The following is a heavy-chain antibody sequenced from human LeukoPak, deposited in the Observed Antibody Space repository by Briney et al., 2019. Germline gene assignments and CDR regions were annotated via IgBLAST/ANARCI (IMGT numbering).Heavy chain of an antibody. CDR3: ARDQADYYGSGSYPNWFDP. CDR1: GFTFSSYS. Sequence: SGGSLRLSCAASGFTFSSYSMNWVRQAPGKGLEWVSYISSSSSTIYYADSAKGRFTISRDNAKNSLYLQMNSLRAEDTAVYYCARDQADYYGSGSYPNWFDPWGQGTLVTVSS. CDR2: ISSSSSTI. D-gene: IGHD3-10*01. V-gene: IGHV3-48*01. J-gene: IGHJ5*02.